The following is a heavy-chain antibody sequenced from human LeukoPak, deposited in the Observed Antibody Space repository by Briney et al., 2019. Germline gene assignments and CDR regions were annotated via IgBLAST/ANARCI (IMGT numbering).Heavy chain of an antibody. Sequence: AGSLRLSCVASGFTFSSYEMNWVRQAPGKGLEWVAYISTGGSTIYYADSVKGRFTTVRGNAKNSLYLQMNSLRAEDTAVYYCARGGYCSSSICYSVNAFDIWGQGTLFTVSS. CDR2: ISTGGSTI. V-gene: IGHV3-48*03. J-gene: IGHJ3*02. CDR1: GFTFSSYE. CDR3: ARGGYCSSSICYSVNAFDI. D-gene: IGHD2-2*01.